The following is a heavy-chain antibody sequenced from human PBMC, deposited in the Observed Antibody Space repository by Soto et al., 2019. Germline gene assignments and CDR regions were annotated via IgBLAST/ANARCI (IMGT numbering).Heavy chain of an antibody. D-gene: IGHD2-8*01. CDR3: ARDRSTYGGGGTGEVKENWFDP. CDR1: GGSISSYY. Sequence: KTSETLSLTCTVSGGSISSYYWSWIRQPPGKGLEWIGYIYYSGSTNYNPSLKSRVTISVDTSKNQFSLKLNSVTTADTAVYYCARDRSTYGGGGTGEVKENWFDPWGPGTLVTVSS. CDR2: IYYSGST. J-gene: IGHJ5*02. V-gene: IGHV4-59*01.